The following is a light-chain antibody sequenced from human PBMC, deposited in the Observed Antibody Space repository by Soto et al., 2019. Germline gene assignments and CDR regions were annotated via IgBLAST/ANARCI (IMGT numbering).Light chain of an antibody. CDR2: TAS. CDR1: QGIRSE. CDR3: IHDYNYPLT. V-gene: IGKV1-6*01. J-gene: IGKJ4*01. Sequence: IQMTQSPSSLSASVGDRVTITCRASQGIRSELGWYQQKPGKAPNLLIYTASTVQSGVPSRFSGSGSGTDFTLTISSLQPEDFATYYCIHDYNYPLTFGGGTRWIS.